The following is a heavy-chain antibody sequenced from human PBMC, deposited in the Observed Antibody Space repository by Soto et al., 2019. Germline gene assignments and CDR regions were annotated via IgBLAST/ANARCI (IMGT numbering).Heavy chain of an antibody. V-gene: IGHV3-11*01. CDR1: GFTFSDYY. J-gene: IGHJ4*02. CDR2: ISSSGSTI. Sequence: PGGSLRLSCAASGFTFSDYYMSWIRQAPGKGLEWVSYISSSGSTIYYADSVKGRFTISRDNAKNSLYLQMNSLRAEDTAVYYCARDSGYCSGGSCYPYYFDYWGQGTLVTAPQ. CDR3: ARDSGYCSGGSCYPYYFDY. D-gene: IGHD2-15*01.